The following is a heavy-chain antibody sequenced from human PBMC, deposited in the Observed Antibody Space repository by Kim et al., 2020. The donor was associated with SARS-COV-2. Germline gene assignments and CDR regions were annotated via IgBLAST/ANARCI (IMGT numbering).Heavy chain of an antibody. J-gene: IGHJ4*02. Sequence: SETLSLTCTVSGGSISSGGYYWSWIRQHPGKGLEWIGYIYYSGSTYYNPSLKSRVTISVDTSKNQFSLKLSSVTAADTAVYYCAGTRDYYDSSGYQEYYFDYWGQGTLVTVSS. CDR1: GGSISSGGYY. CDR2: IYYSGST. CDR3: AGTRDYYDSSGYQEYYFDY. V-gene: IGHV4-31*03. D-gene: IGHD3-22*01.